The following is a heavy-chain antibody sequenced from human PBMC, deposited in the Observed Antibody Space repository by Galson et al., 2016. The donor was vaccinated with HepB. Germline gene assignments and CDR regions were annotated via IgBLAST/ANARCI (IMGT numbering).Heavy chain of an antibody. CDR1: GYTFTSYA. CDR2: INAGNGNT. V-gene: IGHV1-3*01. CDR3: ARDRKIYQLLYPGYYYGMDV. Sequence: SVKVSCKASGYTFTSYAMHWVRQAPGQRLEWMGWINAGNGNTKNSQNLQGRVTITMDRSARTVYMELSSLRFEDTAVYYCARDRKIYQLLYPGYYYGMDVWGQGTTVTVSS. D-gene: IGHD2-2*02. J-gene: IGHJ6*02.